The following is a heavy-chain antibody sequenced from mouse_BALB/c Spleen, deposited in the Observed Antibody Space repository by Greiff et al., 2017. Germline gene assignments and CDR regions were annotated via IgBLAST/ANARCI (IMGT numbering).Heavy chain of an antibody. CDR2: IDPANGNT. Sequence: VHVKQSGAELVKPGASVKLSCTASGFNIKDTYMHWVKQRPEQGLEWIGRIDPANGNTKYDPKFQGKATITADTSSNTAYLQLSSLTSEDTAVYYCARGDGYYGWFAYWGQGTMLTVSA. D-gene: IGHD2-3*01. CDR1: GFNIKDTY. V-gene: IGHV14-3*02. J-gene: IGHJ3*01. CDR3: ARGDGYYGWFAY.